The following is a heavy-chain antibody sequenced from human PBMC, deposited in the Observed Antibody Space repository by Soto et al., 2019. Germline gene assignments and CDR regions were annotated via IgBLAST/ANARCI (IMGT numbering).Heavy chain of an antibody. V-gene: IGHV1-2*04. J-gene: IGHJ6*02. CDR2: INPNSGGT. D-gene: IGHD2-2*01. CDR1: GYTFTSYY. CDR3: AIGAPIVLVPAATILYYYGMDV. Sequence: GASVKVSCKASGYTFTSYYMHWVRQAPGQGLEWMGWINPNSGGTNYAQKFQGWVTMTWDTSISTAYMELSRLRSDDTAVYYCAIGAPIVLVPAATILYYYGMDVWGQGTTVTVSS.